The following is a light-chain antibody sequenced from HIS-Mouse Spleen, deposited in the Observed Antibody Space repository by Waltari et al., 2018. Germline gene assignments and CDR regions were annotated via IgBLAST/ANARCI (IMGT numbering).Light chain of an antibody. J-gene: IGLJ2*01. CDR1: SSDVGSYNL. V-gene: IGLV2-23*01. Sequence: QSALTQPASVSGSPGQSITISCTGTSSDVGSYNLVSWYQQHPGKAPKLMIYESSKRPSGVSNRFSGSKSCNTASLTISGLQAEDEADYYCCSYAGSSTVVFGGGTKLTVL. CDR2: ESS. CDR3: CSYAGSSTVV.